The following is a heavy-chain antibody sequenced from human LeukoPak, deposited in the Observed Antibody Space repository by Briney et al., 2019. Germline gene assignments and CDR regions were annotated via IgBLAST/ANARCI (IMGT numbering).Heavy chain of an antibody. CDR3: ARVWGAIDY. D-gene: IGHD1-26*01. V-gene: IGHV1-8*01. CDR1: GYTFTNYD. CDR2: MNPKSGNT. J-gene: IGHJ4*02. Sequence: ASVKVSCKTSGYTFTNYDINWVRQATGQGLEWMGWMNPKSGNTGSAQRFQGRVTMTRDTSISTAYMELSSLRSEDTAVYYCARVWGAIDYWGQGTLVAVSS.